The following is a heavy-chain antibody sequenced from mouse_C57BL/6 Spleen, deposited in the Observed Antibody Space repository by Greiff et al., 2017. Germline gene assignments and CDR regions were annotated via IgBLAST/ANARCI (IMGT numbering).Heavy chain of an antibody. CDR2: IYPGDGDT. V-gene: IGHV1-80*01. Sequence: VQLQQSGAELVKPGASVKISCKASGYAFSSYWMNWVKQRPGKGLEWIGQIYPGDGDTNYNGKFKGKATLTADKSSSTAYMQLSSLTSEDSAVYFCARGYGSSYGYYAMDYWGQGTSVTVSS. CDR3: ARGYGSSYGYYAMDY. CDR1: GYAFSSYW. J-gene: IGHJ4*01. D-gene: IGHD1-1*01.